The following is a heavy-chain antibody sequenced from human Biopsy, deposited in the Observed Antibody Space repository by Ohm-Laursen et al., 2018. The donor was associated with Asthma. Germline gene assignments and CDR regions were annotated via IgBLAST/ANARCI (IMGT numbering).Heavy chain of an antibody. V-gene: IGHV1-18*01. J-gene: IGHJ6*02. CDR2: ISVYNGNT. Sequence: GASVKVSCTTSGYTFNSAGITWVRQAPGQGLEWMGWISVYNGNTKVAQKLQDRVTMITDTSTSTAYMELRSLRSDDTAVYFCARAVDYSHYYGIDVWGQGTTVTVS. CDR3: ARAVDYSHYYGIDV. CDR1: GYTFNSAG. D-gene: IGHD3-10*01.